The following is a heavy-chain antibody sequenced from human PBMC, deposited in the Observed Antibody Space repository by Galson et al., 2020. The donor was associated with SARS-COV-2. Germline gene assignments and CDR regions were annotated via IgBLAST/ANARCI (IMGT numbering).Heavy chain of an antibody. D-gene: IGHD3-9*01. J-gene: IGHJ6*02. Sequence: TGGSLRLSCAASGFTFSSYAMHWVRQAPGKGLEWVAVISYDGSNKYYADSVKGRFTISRDNSKNTLYLQMNSLRAEDTAVYYCAKDRRYYDILTGLGGINRYYYYYYGMDVWGQGTTVTVSS. V-gene: IGHV3-30*04. CDR2: ISYDGSNK. CDR1: GFTFSSYA. CDR3: AKDRRYYDILTGLGGINRYYYYYYGMDV.